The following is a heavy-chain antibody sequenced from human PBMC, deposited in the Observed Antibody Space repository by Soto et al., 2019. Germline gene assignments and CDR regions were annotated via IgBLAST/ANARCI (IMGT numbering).Heavy chain of an antibody. CDR3: ARRLDYSSSWSSSVHYYYYGMDV. V-gene: IGHV1-69*13. CDR1: GYTFTTYG. CDR2: INTHNDTA. Sequence: GASVKVSCKASGYTFTTYGISWVRQAPGQRLERLRWINTHNDTANYAQKFQGRVTITADESTSTAYMELSSLRSEDTAVYYCARRLDYSSSWSSSVHYYYYGMDVWGQGTTVTVSS. J-gene: IGHJ6*02. D-gene: IGHD6-13*01.